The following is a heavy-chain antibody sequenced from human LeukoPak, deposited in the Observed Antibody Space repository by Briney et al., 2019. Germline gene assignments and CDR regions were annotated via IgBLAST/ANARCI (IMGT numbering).Heavy chain of an antibody. CDR1: GFTFSSDS. V-gene: IGHV3-21*01. J-gene: IGHJ6*02. CDR3: VRDREGIYYYGMDV. Sequence: GTLRLSCAASGFTFSSDSMNWVCQAPRKGLEWVSSINSSSSYIYYADPVKGRFTISRDNAKNSLYLQMNSLRAEDTAVYYCVRDREGIYYYGMDVWGQGTTVTVSS. CDR2: INSSSSYI. D-gene: IGHD1-26*01.